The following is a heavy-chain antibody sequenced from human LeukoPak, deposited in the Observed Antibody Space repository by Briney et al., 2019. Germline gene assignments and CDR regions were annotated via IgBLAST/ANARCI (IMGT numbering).Heavy chain of an antibody. CDR3: AADNYYDSSGLSYGMDV. J-gene: IGHJ6*02. CDR1: GFTFTSSA. Sequence: RGASVKVSCKASGFTFTSSAMQWVRQARGQRLEWIGLIVVGSGNTNYAQKFQERVTITRDMSTSTAYMELSSLRSEDTAVYYCAADNYYDSSGLSYGMDVWGQGTTVTVSS. V-gene: IGHV1-58*02. CDR2: IVVGSGNT. D-gene: IGHD3-22*01.